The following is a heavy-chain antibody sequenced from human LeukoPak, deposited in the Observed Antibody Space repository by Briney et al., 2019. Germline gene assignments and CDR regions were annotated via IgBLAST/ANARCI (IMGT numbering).Heavy chain of an antibody. CDR1: GYTFTGYY. J-gene: IGHJ6*02. V-gene: IGHV1-2*02. D-gene: IGHD6-19*01. CDR2: INPNSGGT. CDR3: ARECIAVAGSHYYYYYGMDV. Sequence: ASVKVSCKAPGYTFTGYYMHWVRQAPGQGLEWMGWINPNSGGTNYAQKFQGRVTMTRDTSISTAYMELSRLRSDDTAVYYCARECIAVAGSHYYYYYGMDVWGQGTTVTVSS.